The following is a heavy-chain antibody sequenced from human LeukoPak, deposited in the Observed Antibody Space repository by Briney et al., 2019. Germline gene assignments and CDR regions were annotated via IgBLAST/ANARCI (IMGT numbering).Heavy chain of an antibody. D-gene: IGHD1-7*01. CDR2: INWNGGST. J-gene: IGHJ4*02. Sequence: GGSLRLSCAASGFTFDDYGMSWVRQAPGKGLEWVSGINWNGGSTGYADSVKGRFTISRDNSKNTLYLQMNSLRAEDTAVYYCARDTDDWNYDVWGQGTLVTVSS. CDR1: GFTFDDYG. CDR3: ARDTDDWNYDV. V-gene: IGHV3-20*04.